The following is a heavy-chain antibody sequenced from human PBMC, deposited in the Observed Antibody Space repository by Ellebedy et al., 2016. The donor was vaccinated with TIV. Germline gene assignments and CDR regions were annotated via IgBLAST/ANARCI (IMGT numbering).Heavy chain of an antibody. J-gene: IGHJ4*02. CDR2: ISYSGDLM. V-gene: IGHV3-11*01. CDR3: ARLGVKAAAGASDY. Sequence: PGGSLRLSCAASGFTFSGYYMSWFRQAPGKGPEWVSYISYSGDLMYYADSVKGRFTTSRDNAGNSLYLQMNSLRAEDTAVYYCARLGVKAAAGASDYWGQGTLVIVSS. CDR1: GFTFSGYY. D-gene: IGHD6-13*01.